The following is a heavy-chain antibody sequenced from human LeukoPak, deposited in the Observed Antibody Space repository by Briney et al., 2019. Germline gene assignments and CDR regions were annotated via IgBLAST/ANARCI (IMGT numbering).Heavy chain of an antibody. V-gene: IGHV4-39*01. CDR3: ARGGSAVAGTLLNAIDY. J-gene: IGHJ4*02. D-gene: IGHD6-19*01. CDR2: IYYSGSS. Sequence: PSETLSLTCTVSGGSVSSSSYYWGWIRQPPGKGLEWIGNIYYSGSSYYNPSLKSRVTISVDTSKNQFSLKLTSVTAADTAVYYCARGGSAVAGTLLNAIDYWGQGTLVTVSS. CDR1: GGSVSSSSYY.